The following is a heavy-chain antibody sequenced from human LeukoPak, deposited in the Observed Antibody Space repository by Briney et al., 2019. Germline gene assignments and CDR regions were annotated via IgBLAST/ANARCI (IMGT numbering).Heavy chain of an antibody. CDR3: ARYYDFWSGTKENWFDP. V-gene: IGHV4-39*07. J-gene: IGHJ5*02. CDR2: IYYSGST. Sequence: SETLSLTCTVSGGSISSSSYYWGWIRQPPGKGLEWIGSIYYSGSTYYNPSLKSRVTISVDRSKNQFSLKLSSVTAADTAVYYCARYYDFWSGTKENWFDPWGQGTLVTVSS. D-gene: IGHD3-3*01. CDR1: GGSISSSSYY.